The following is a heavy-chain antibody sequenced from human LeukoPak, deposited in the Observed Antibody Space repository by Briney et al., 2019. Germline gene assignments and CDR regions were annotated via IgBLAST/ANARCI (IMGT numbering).Heavy chain of an antibody. V-gene: IGHV1-69*04. CDR1: GGTFSSYT. CDR2: IFPIRGIA. CDR3: ARDVAPEYSSSRFAYYYYYMDV. D-gene: IGHD6-6*01. Sequence: AVTVSRKASGGTFSSYTISSVRQAPAQGLEWVGSIFPIRGIANIVHKFQGRVMLTAHKSTSTPYMELSSLRSEATAVYYCARDVAPEYSSSRFAYYYYYMDVWGKGTTVTVSS. J-gene: IGHJ6*03.